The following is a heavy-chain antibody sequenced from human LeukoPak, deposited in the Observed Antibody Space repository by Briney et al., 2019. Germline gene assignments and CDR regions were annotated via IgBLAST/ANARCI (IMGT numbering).Heavy chain of an antibody. CDR3: ARDFRRSSSWPFDY. J-gene: IGHJ4*02. CDR1: GFTFSNHW. Sequence: PGGSLRLSCAASGFTFSNHWMHWVRQVPGKGLVWVSRINSDGSSTSYADSVKGRFSISRDTAKNTLYLQMNSLRAEDTAVYHCARDFRRSSSWPFDYWGQGTLVTVSS. CDR2: INSDGSST. D-gene: IGHD6-13*01. V-gene: IGHV3-74*01.